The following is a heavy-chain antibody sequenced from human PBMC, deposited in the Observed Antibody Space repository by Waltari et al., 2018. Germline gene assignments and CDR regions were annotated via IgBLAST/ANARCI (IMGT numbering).Heavy chain of an antibody. CDR2: IYHSGTT. D-gene: IGHD6-13*01. CDR3: ARRAAIAAAGPTYYMDV. V-gene: IGHV4-38-2*01. J-gene: IGHJ6*03. Sequence: QVQLQESGPGLVKPSETLSLTCAVSGYSISSGYYWAWIRQPPGMGLEWIGSIYHSGTTYDNPSLKSRVTISVDTSKNQFSLKLTSVTATDTAVYYCARRAAIAAAGPTYYMDVWGKGTTVTVSS. CDR1: GYSISSGYY.